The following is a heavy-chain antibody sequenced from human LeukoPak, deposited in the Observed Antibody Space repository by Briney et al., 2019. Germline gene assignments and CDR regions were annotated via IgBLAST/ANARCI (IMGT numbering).Heavy chain of an antibody. Sequence: SETLSLTCTVSGGSITSYYWSWIRQPPGKGLEWIGYIYYSGTTNYNPSLKSRVTISVDTSKNQFSLKLSSVTAADTAVYYCARALPGIAAAGTGAFDIWGQGTMVTVSS. CDR1: GGSITSYY. J-gene: IGHJ3*02. D-gene: IGHD6-13*01. CDR3: ARALPGIAAAGTGAFDI. V-gene: IGHV4-59*12. CDR2: IYYSGTT.